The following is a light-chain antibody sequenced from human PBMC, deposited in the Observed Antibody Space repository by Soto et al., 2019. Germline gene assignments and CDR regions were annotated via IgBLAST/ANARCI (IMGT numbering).Light chain of an antibody. J-gene: IGLJ3*02. Sequence: QSALTQPASVSGSPGQSITISCTGTNSDLGSYDFVSWYQHHPGTAPKPILYKVSDRPSGVSSRFSGSKSGHTASLTISGLQAKDEGFYYCSSYTTSSTRVFGGGTKLTVL. V-gene: IGLV2-14*01. CDR2: KVS. CDR1: NSDLGSYDF. CDR3: SSYTTSSTRV.